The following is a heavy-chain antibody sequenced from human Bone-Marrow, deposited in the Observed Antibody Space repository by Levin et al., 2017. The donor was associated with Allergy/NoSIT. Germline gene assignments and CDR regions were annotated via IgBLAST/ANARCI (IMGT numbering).Heavy chain of an antibody. J-gene: IGHJ6*02. CDR2: ITNTGNSDTT. CDR1: GFSFSDHY. CDR3: ADLGRSYGLDV. V-gene: IGHV3-72*01. Sequence: GESLKISRAGSGFSFSDHYIDWVRQAPGKGLEWLGRITNTGNSDTTKYAASVKGRFTISRDDSQNSVYLQMNSLKSEDTAVYYCADLGRSYGLDVWGQGTTVTVSS. D-gene: IGHD1-26*01.